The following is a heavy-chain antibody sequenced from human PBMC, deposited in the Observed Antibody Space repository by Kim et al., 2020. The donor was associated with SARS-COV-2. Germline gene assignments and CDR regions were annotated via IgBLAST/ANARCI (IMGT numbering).Heavy chain of an antibody. CDR3: AGDPGSRLAAAFDY. Sequence: AESVKGRFTIARDNSRNTLELQMSGLGAEDAAVYYCAGDPGSRLAAAFDYWGQGTLVTVSS. V-gene: IGHV3-23*01. D-gene: IGHD6-13*01. J-gene: IGHJ4*02.